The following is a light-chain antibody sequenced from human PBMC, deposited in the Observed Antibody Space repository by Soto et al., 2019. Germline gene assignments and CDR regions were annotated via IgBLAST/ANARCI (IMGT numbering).Light chain of an antibody. CDR1: QSVSSSY. Sequence: EIVLTPSPGTLSLSPGERATLSCRASQSVSSSYLAWYQQKPGQAPRLLIYDASSRATGIPDRFSGSGSETDLTLTSSRLELEECAAYFCQQYGSSLYTFGQGTKLEIK. CDR3: QQYGSSLYT. CDR2: DAS. J-gene: IGKJ2*01. V-gene: IGKV3-20*01.